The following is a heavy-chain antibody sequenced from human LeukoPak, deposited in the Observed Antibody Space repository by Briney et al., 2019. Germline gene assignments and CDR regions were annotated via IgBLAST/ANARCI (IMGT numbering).Heavy chain of an antibody. D-gene: IGHD3-22*01. CDR3: ARSYDSSGWPYYYYGMDV. J-gene: IGHJ6*02. Sequence: SETLSLTCTVSGGSINNYYWSWIRQPPGKGLEWIGYIYYSGSTNYNPSLKSRVTISVDTSKNQFSLKLSSVTAADTAVYYCARSYDSSGWPYYYYGMDVWGQGTTVTVSS. CDR2: IYYSGST. CDR1: GGSINNYY. V-gene: IGHV4-59*08.